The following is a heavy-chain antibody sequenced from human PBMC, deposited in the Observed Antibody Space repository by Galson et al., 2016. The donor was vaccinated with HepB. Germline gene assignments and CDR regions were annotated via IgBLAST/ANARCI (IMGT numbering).Heavy chain of an antibody. D-gene: IGHD2-2*01. CDR1: GFTFDDYA. CDR2: ISWNSNNI. V-gene: IGHV3-9*01. Sequence: SLRLSCAASGFTFDDYAMHWVRQAPGKGLEWVSGISWNSNNIGYADSVKGRFTISRDNAKNSLYLQMNSLRAEDTALYYCAKSAAIRTSDFDFWGQGTQVTVSS. CDR3: AKSAAIRTSDFDF. J-gene: IGHJ4*02.